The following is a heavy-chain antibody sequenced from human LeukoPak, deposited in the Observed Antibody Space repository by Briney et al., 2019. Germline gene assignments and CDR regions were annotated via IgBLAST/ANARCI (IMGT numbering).Heavy chain of an antibody. Sequence: PGGSLSLSCAASGFTFSSYGMSWVRQPPGKGLEWVSAISGSGGSTFYADSVKGRFTISRGNSKNTLYLQMNSLRAEDTAVYYCAKDLNLRYFDYWGQGTLVTVSS. V-gene: IGHV3-23*01. CDR2: ISGSGGST. J-gene: IGHJ4*02. D-gene: IGHD1-7*01. CDR1: GFTFSSYG. CDR3: AKDLNLRYFDY.